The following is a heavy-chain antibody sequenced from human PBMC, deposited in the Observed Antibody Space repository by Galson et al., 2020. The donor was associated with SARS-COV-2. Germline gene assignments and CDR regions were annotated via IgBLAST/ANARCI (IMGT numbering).Heavy chain of an antibody. CDR2: IYHSGST. D-gene: IGHD2-2*01. CDR1: GGSISSGGYS. V-gene: IGHV4-30-2*01. Sequence: ETSETLSLTCAVSGGSISSGGYSWSWIRQPPGKGLEWIGYIYHSGSTYYNPSLKSRVTISVDRSKNQFSLKLSSVTAADTAVYYCARGSHCSSTSCYFDSGYFDYWGQGTLVTVSS. CDR3: ARGSHCSSTSCYFDSGYFDY. J-gene: IGHJ4*02.